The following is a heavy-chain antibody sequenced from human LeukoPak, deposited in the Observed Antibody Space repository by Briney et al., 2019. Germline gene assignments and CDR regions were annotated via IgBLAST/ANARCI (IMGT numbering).Heavy chain of an antibody. CDR2: INWNGGST. V-gene: IGHV3-20*04. J-gene: IGHJ4*02. Sequence: GGSLRLSRAASGFTFDDYGMSWVRQAPGKGLEWVSGINWNGGSTGYADSVKGRFTISRDNAKNSLYLQMNSLRAEDTALYYFARERSGSGSYHLDYWGQGTLVTVSS. CDR3: ARERSGSGSYHLDY. CDR1: GFTFDDYG. D-gene: IGHD1-26*01.